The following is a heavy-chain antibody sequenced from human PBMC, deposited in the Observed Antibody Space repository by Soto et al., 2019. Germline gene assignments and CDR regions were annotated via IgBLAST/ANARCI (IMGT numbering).Heavy chain of an antibody. CDR3: ARLTTVPTSYGMDV. V-gene: IGHV2-70*01. CDR2: IDWDDDK. Sequence: SGPTLVNPTPTLTLTCTFSGFSLSTSGVCVSWIRQPPGKALEWLALIDWDDDKYYSTSLKTRLTISKDTSKNQVVLTMTNMDPVDTATYYCARLTTVPTSYGMDVWGQGTTVTVSS. J-gene: IGHJ6*02. CDR1: GFSLSTSGVC. D-gene: IGHD4-17*01.